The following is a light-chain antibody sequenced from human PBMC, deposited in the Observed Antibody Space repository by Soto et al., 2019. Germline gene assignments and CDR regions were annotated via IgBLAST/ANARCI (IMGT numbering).Light chain of an antibody. J-gene: IGKJ1*01. CDR3: QQRSNWPWT. V-gene: IGKV3-11*01. CDR2: DAS. CDR1: PSVSSY. Sequence: EIVLTQSPATLSLSPGERATHSCRASPSVSSYLAWYQQKAGQAPRLLIYDASNRATGIPARFSGSGSGTDFTLTISSLEPEDFAVYYCQQRSNWPWTFGQGTQVEIK.